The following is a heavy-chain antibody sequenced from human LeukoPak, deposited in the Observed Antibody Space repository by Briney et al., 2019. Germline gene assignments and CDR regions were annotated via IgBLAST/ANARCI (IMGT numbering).Heavy chain of an antibody. CDR3: AKAPAPYGVWSYFDD. J-gene: IGHJ4*02. Sequence: PGRSLRLSCVASGFTFDDYAMHWVRHGAGKGMEWVSSISWNRGSVGHADSVRGRFTISRDNAKNSLYLQMNSLRAEDTALYYCAKAPAPYGVWSYFDDWGQGTLVTVSS. D-gene: IGHD4-17*01. V-gene: IGHV3-9*01. CDR2: ISWNRGSV. CDR1: GFTFDDYA.